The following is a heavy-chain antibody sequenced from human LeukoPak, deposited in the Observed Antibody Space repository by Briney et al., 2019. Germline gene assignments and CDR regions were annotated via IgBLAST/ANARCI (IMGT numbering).Heavy chain of an antibody. CDR2: INHSGST. Sequence: SETLSLTCAVYGGSFSGYYWSWIRQPPGKGLEWIGEINHSGSTNYNPSLKSRVTISVDTSKNQFSLKLSSVTAADTAVYYCARMTQWLGSYWYFDLWGRGTLVTVSS. V-gene: IGHV4-34*01. D-gene: IGHD6-19*01. CDR1: GGSFSGYY. J-gene: IGHJ2*01. CDR3: ARMTQWLGSYWYFDL.